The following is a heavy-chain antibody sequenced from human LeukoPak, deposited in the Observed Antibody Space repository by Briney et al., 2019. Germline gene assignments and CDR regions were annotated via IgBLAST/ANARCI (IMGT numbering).Heavy chain of an antibody. Sequence: PGGSLRLSCVISGFTVSTNYINWVRQAPGRGLEWLSVIYSGGSTLYADSVTGRFTISRDISNNTVYLQMNKLRVEDTAVYYCTRDPLGGAHTSESPNDFWGQGTLVTVSS. CDR1: GFTVSTNY. CDR2: IYSGGST. D-gene: IGHD3-16*01. CDR3: TRDPLGGAHTSESPNDF. V-gene: IGHV3-53*01. J-gene: IGHJ4*02.